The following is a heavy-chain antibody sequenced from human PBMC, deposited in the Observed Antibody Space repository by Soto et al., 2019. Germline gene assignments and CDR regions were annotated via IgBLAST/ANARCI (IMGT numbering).Heavy chain of an antibody. CDR3: ARGEGYYSGGSCYPGDYYYMDV. V-gene: IGHV3-20*01. Sequence: EVQLVESGGGVVRPGGSLRLSCAASGFTFDDYGMSWVRQAPGKGLEWVSGINWNGGSTGYADSVKGRFTISRDNAKNSLYLQMNSLRAEDTALYHCARGEGYYSGGSCYPGDYYYMDVWGKGTTVTVSS. J-gene: IGHJ6*03. CDR1: GFTFDDYG. CDR2: INWNGGST. D-gene: IGHD2-15*01.